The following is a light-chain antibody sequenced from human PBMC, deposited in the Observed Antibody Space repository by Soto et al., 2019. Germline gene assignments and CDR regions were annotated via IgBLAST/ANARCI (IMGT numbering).Light chain of an antibody. CDR1: QSVSSSY. Sequence: EIVLTQSPGTLSLSPGERATLSCRASQSVSSSYLAWYQQTPGPAPRLLIYGASSRATGIPDRFSGGGSGTYFTLTISILEPEDFALYYCQQYGSSRLTFGGGTKVEIK. CDR2: GAS. CDR3: QQYGSSRLT. J-gene: IGKJ4*01. V-gene: IGKV3-20*01.